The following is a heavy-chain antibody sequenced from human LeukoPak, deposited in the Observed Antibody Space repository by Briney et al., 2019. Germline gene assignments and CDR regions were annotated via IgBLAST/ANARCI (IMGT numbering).Heavy chain of an antibody. V-gene: IGHV1-18*01. CDR3: ARADDYGGNPGAFDI. CDR1: GYTFTKYA. CDR2: IYTYNVDT. J-gene: IGHJ3*02. Sequence: ASVTVSYKASGYTFTKYAMNWVGQAPGRGGEGVGWIYTYNVDTNYAQNLQGRVTITTATSTRTAYMELRSLTSDDTALYYCARADDYGGNPGAFDIWGQGPMVTVSS. D-gene: IGHD4-23*01.